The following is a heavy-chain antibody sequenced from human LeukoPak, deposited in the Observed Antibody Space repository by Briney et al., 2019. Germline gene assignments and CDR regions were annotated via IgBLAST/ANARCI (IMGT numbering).Heavy chain of an antibody. CDR3: ARTPFIVGAFSFDY. D-gene: IGHD1-26*01. CDR2: TYYRSKWYN. V-gene: IGHV6-1*01. J-gene: IGHJ4*02. CDR1: GDSVSSNSAA. Sequence: SQTLSLTCAISGDSVSSNSAAWNWIRQSPSRGLEWLGRTYYRSKWYNDYAVSVKSRITINPDASKNQFSLQLNSVTPEDTAVYYCARTPFIVGAFSFDYWGQGTLVTVSS.